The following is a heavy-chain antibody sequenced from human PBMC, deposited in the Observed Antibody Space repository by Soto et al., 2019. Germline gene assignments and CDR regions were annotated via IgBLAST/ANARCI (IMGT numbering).Heavy chain of an antibody. CDR3: AGATNCACFDF. V-gene: IGHV4-30-2*05. CDR2: IYHSGST. CDR1: GGSISSGGYS. D-gene: IGHD1-26*01. Sequence: PSETLSLTCAVSGGSISSGGYSWSWIRQPPGKGLEWIGYIYHSGSTYYNPSLKSRVTISVDTSKNQFSLKLSSVTAADAAVYYCAGATNCACFDFWGLGTLVTVSS. J-gene: IGHJ4*02.